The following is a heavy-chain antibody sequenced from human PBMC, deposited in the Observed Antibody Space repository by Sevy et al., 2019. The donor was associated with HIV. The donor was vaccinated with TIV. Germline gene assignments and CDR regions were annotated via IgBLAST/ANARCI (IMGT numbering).Heavy chain of an antibody. D-gene: IGHD5-12*01. V-gene: IGHV3-30*18. J-gene: IGHJ4*02. Sequence: GGSLRLSCAASGFTFSSYGMHWVRQAPGKGLEWVAVISYDGSNKYYADSVKGRFTISRDNSKNTLYLQMNSLIAEDTAVYYCAKGGLVEMATISAYWGQGTLVTVSS. CDR2: ISYDGSNK. CDR1: GFTFSSYG. CDR3: AKGGLVEMATISAY.